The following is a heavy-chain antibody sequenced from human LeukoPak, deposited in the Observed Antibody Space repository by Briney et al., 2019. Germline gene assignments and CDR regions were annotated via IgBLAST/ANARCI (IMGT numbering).Heavy chain of an antibody. D-gene: IGHD3-3*01. CDR1: GGSISSYY. J-gene: IGHJ2*01. CDR2: IYYSGST. Sequence: SETLSLTCTVSGGSISSYYWSWLRQPPGKGLEWIGYIYYSGSTNYNPSLKSRVTISVDTSKNRFSLKLSSVTAADTAVYYCARDTKTGYFDLWGRGTLVTVSS. CDR3: ARDTKTGYFDL. V-gene: IGHV4-59*01.